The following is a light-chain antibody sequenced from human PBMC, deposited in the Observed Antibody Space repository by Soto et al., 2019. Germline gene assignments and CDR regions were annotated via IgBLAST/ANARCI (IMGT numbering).Light chain of an antibody. CDR1: SSDVDGYNY. CDR3: SSYSSSSTLV. J-gene: IGLJ2*01. Sequence: QSALTQPASVSGSPGQSITISCTGTSSDVDGYNYVSWYQQHPGKAPKLMIYEVSNRPSGVSNRFSGSKSGNTASLTISGLRAEDEADYCCSSYSSSSTLVFGGGTKLTVL. V-gene: IGLV2-14*01. CDR2: EVS.